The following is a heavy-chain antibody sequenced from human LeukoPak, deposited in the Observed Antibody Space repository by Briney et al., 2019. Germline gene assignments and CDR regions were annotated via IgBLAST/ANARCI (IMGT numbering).Heavy chain of an antibody. J-gene: IGHJ1*01. V-gene: IGHV1-46*01. CDR2: INPSGGST. CDR1: GYTFTSYY. Sequence: ASVKVSCKASGYTFTSYYMHWVRQAPGQGLEWMGIINPSGGSTSYAQKFQGRVTMTRDTSTSTAYMELRSLRSDDTAVYYCARSADCSSTSCYKLGYFQHWGQGTLVTVSS. D-gene: IGHD2-2*02. CDR3: ARSADCSSTSCYKLGYFQH.